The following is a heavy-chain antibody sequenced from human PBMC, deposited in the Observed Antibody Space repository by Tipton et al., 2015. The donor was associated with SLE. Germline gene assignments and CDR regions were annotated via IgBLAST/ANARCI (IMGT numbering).Heavy chain of an antibody. J-gene: IGHJ2*01. Sequence: TLSLTCAVYGGSFSSYYWGWIRQPPGKGLEWIGSIYYSGSTYYNPSLKSRVTISVDTSKNQFSLKLSSVTAADTAVYYCARGLYDSSGFDYWYFDLWGRGTLVTVSS. D-gene: IGHD3-22*01. CDR1: GGSFSSYY. CDR3: ARGLYDSSGFDYWYFDL. CDR2: IYYSGST. V-gene: IGHV4-39*07.